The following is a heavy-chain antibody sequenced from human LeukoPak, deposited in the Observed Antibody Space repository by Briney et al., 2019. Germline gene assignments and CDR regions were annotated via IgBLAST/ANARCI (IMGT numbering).Heavy chain of an antibody. D-gene: IGHD3-16*02. V-gene: IGHV4-59*01. CDR2: IYYSRSA. J-gene: IGHJ3*02. CDR1: GGSISSYY. CDR3: ARSPDYDYVWGSYRLHRPGRASDI. Sequence: SETLSLTCTVSGGSISSYYWSWIRQPPGKGLEWIGYIYYSRSANYNPSLKSRVTISVDTSKTQFSLKLSSVTAADTAVYYCARSPDYDYVWGSYRLHRPGRASDIWGQGTMVTVSS.